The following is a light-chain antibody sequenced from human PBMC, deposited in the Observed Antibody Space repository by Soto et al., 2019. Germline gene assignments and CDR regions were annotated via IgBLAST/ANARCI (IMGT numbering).Light chain of an antibody. CDR2: EGR. CDR1: SSDVGSYNL. J-gene: IGLJ2*01. CDR3: CSYAGSIPVV. V-gene: IGLV2-23*01. Sequence: QSALTQPASVSGSPGQSITISCTGTSSDVGSYNLVSWYQQHPGKAPKLMIYEGRKRPSGVSNRFSGSKSGNTASLTISGLQAEDEADYYCCSYAGSIPVVFGGGTKLTVL.